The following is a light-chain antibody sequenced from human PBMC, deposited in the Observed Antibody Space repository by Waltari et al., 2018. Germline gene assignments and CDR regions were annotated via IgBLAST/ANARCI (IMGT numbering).Light chain of an antibody. J-gene: IGLJ3*02. CDR1: PGSGSSTPY. V-gene: IGLV8-61*01. Sequence: QTVVTQEPSLSVSHGGTVTATCYLSPGSGSSTPYPHVYNQTPGQPPRTLVYKGISRSSGVPDRFSGSILGNTAALTITGAQADDESDYYCSMYMGSGVWVFGGGTKLTVL. CDR3: SMYMGSGVWV. CDR2: KGI.